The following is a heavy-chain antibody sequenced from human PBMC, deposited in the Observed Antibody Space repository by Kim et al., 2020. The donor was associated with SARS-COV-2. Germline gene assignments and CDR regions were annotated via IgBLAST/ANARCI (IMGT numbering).Heavy chain of an antibody. CDR3: ARGPYGWRYFDY. J-gene: IGHJ4*02. D-gene: IGHD6-19*01. CDR2: INHSGST. V-gene: IGHV4-34*01. CDR1: GGSFSGYY. Sequence: SETLSLTCAVYGGSFSGYYWSWIRQPPGKGLEWIGEINHSGSTNYNPSLKSRVTISVDTSKNQFSLKLSSVTAADTAVYYCARGPYGWRYFDYWCQGT.